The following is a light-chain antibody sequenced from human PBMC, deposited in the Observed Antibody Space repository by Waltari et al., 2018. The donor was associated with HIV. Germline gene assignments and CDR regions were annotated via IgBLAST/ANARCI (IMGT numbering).Light chain of an antibody. Sequence: EIVLTQSPDTVSFSAGEIVTLSCRTSQTVSSNTLASHHQQPGPAPRLLSYGASSTATGIPDRFSGSGSGTDFTLTISRQEPEDFALYYCQQYGSSVWTFGQGTKVEI. CDR2: GAS. J-gene: IGKJ1*01. CDR3: QQYGSSVWT. CDR1: QTVSSNT. V-gene: IGKV3-20*01.